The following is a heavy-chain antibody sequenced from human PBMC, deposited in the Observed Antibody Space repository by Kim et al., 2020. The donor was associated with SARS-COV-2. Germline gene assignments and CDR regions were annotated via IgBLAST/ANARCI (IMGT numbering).Heavy chain of an antibody. J-gene: IGHJ4*02. CDR2: ISYDGSNK. D-gene: IGHD1-26*01. CDR3: ARDSGSYLDS. Sequence: GGSLRLSCAASGFTFSSYAMYWVRQAPGKGLEWVALISYDGSNKYYADSVKGRFTISRDNSKNTLYLQMNSLRAEDTAVYYCARDSGSYLDSWGQGTLVT. CDR1: GFTFSSYA. V-gene: IGHV3-30*04.